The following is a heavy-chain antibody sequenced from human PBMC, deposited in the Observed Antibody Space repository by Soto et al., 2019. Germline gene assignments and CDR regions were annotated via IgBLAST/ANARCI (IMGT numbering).Heavy chain of an antibody. D-gene: IGHD3-10*01. Sequence: SETLSLTCTVSGGSISSNNYYWGWVRQPPGKGLEWIGNIYSAVSTYYNPSLKSPVTISVDTSKNQFSLRLSSVAAADTAVYYCARGVITTYYFDYWGQGTLVTVSS. CDR2: IYSAVST. CDR3: ARGVITTYYFDY. J-gene: IGHJ4*02. V-gene: IGHV4-39*01. CDR1: GGSISSNNYY.